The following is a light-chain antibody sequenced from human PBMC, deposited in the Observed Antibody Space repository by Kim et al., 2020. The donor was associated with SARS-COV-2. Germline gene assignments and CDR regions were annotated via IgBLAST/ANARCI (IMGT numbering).Light chain of an antibody. V-gene: IGLV3-1*01. Sequence: SYELTQPPSVSVSPGQTASITCSGDKLGDKYACWYQQKPGQSTVLVIYQDSKRPSGIPERFSGSNSGNTATLTIGGTQAMDEADDYCQAWDSSTVVFGGG. CDR3: QAWDSSTVV. CDR1: KLGDKY. J-gene: IGLJ2*01. CDR2: QDS.